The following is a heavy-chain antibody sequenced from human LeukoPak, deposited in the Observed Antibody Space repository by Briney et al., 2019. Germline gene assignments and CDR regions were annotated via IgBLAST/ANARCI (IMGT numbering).Heavy chain of an antibody. J-gene: IGHJ4*02. CDR2: INPNSGGT. CDR1: GYTFTGYY. V-gene: IGHV1-2*02. D-gene: IGHD3-3*01. CDR3: ARARRITIFGVVITNDH. Sequence: ASVKVSCKASGYTFTGYYMHWVRQAPGQGLEWMGWINPNSGGTNYAQKFQGRVTMTRDTSISTAYMELSRLRSDDTAVYYCARARRITIFGVVITNDHWGQGTLVTVSS.